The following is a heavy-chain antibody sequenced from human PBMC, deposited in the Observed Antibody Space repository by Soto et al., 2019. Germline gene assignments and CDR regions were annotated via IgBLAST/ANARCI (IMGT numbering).Heavy chain of an antibody. J-gene: IGHJ5*02. D-gene: IGHD2-2*01. CDR1: GFTFSSYA. CDR3: AKLGYCSSTSCYSNWFDP. Sequence: PGGSLRLSCAASGFTFSSYAMSWVRQAPGKGLEWVSAISGSGGSTYYADSVKGRFTISRDNSKNTLYLQMNSLRAEDTAVYYCAKLGYCSSTSCYSNWFDPWGQGTLVTVSS. CDR2: ISGSGGST. V-gene: IGHV3-23*01.